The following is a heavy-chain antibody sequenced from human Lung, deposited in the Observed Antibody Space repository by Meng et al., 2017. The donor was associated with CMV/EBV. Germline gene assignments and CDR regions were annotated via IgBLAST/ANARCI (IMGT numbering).Heavy chain of an antibody. CDR2: ISTSGSYR. J-gene: IGHJ3*02. CDR1: EITLSSYS. CDR3: ALMAYSSSSGAFDI. V-gene: IGHV3-21*01. D-gene: IGHD6-6*01. Sequence: ESXKISCAASEITLSSYSMNWVRQAPGNRLEWVSSISTSGSYRYYADSAKGRFTLSRDNAKNSLYLQMNSLRVEDTAVYYCALMAYSSSSGAFDIWGRRTMVTVSS.